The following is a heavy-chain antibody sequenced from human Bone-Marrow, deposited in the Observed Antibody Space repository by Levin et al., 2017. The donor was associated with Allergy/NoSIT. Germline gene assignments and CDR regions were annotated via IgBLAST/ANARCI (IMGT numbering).Heavy chain of an antibody. Sequence: GASVKVSCKASGYTFTKYYMHWVRQAPGQGLEWMGIINPSGDYTGYAQQFQGRLTMTRDTPPSTVYMELSSLRSDDTAVYYCARDPTYCSGGSCYLFDYWGQGTLVTVSS. D-gene: IGHD2-15*01. V-gene: IGHV1-46*01. CDR1: GYTFTKYY. CDR3: ARDPTYCSGGSCYLFDY. J-gene: IGHJ4*02. CDR2: INPSGDYT.